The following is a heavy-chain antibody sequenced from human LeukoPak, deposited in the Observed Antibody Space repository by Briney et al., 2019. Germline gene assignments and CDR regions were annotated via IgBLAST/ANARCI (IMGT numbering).Heavy chain of an antibody. CDR2: INWNSGTI. CDR3: VKEGEMGQNYYGSGRYYYYMDV. Sequence: GGSLRLSCAASGFTFDDFAMHWVRQAPGKGLEWVSGINWNSGTIAYAVSVKGRFTISRDNAKNSLYLQMNSLRADDTALHYCVKEGEMGQNYYGSGRYYYYMDVWGKGTMVTVSS. D-gene: IGHD3-10*01. J-gene: IGHJ6*03. V-gene: IGHV3-9*01. CDR1: GFTFDDFA.